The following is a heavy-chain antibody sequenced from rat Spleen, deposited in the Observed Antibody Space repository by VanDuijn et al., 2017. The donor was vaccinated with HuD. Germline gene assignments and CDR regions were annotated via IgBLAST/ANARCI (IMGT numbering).Heavy chain of an antibody. J-gene: IGHJ2*01. Sequence: EVKLVESGGGLVQPGRSLKLSCAASGFTFNNYGMAWVRQAPKRGLEWVAYINYDGSNTYYRDSVKCRFTLSRDNAKSSLYLQMDSLRSEDTATYYCARENYYSGDYWGQGVMVTVSS. D-gene: IGHD1-1*01. CDR2: INYDGSNT. CDR3: ARENYYSGDY. CDR1: GFTFNNYG. V-gene: IGHV5-29*01.